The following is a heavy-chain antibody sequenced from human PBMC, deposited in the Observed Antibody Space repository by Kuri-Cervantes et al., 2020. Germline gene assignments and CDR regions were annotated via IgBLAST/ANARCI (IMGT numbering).Heavy chain of an antibody. V-gene: IGHV1-69*06. D-gene: IGHD3-3*01. CDR3: ARDRIFGVVSTDY. Sequence: SVKVSCKASGGTFSSYAISWVRQAPGQGLEWMGGIIPIFGTANYAQKFQGRVTITADKSTSTAYMELRSLRSDDTAVYYCARDRIFGVVSTDYWGQGILVTDSS. CDR1: GGTFSSYA. J-gene: IGHJ4*02. CDR2: IIPIFGTA.